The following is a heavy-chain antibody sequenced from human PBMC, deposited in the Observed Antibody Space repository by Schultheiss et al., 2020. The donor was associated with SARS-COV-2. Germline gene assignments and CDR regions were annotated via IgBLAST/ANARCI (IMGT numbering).Heavy chain of an antibody. CDR3: ARQEGGYYPAEYFQH. V-gene: IGHV4-59*08. Sequence: LSLTCAVYGGSFSGYYWSWIRQPPGKGLEWIGSIYYSGSTYYNPSLKSRVTISVDTSKNQFSLKLSSVTAADTAVYYCARQEGGYYPAEYFQHWGQGTLVTVSS. J-gene: IGHJ1*01. CDR1: GGSFSGYY. CDR2: IYYSGST. D-gene: IGHD3-22*01.